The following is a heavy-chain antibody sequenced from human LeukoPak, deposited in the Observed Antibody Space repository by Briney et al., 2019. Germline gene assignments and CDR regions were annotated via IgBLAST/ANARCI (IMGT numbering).Heavy chain of an antibody. J-gene: IGHJ4*02. CDR3: AKAGLYDFWSGYYNGFFDY. CDR2: ISYDGSNK. V-gene: IGHV3-30*18. D-gene: IGHD3-3*01. Sequence: PARSLSLSCAASGFTFSSYGMHWVRQAPGKGLERVAVISYDGSNKYYADSVKGRFTISRDNSKNTLYLQMNSLRAEDTAVYYCAKAGLYDFWSGYYNGFFDYWGQGTLVTVSS. CDR1: GFTFSSYG.